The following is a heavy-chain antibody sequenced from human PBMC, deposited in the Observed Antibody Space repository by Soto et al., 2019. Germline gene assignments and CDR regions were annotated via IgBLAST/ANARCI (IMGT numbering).Heavy chain of an antibody. V-gene: IGHV1-3*01. CDR3: AMVGASGYNAYYYSGMDV. J-gene: IGHJ6*02. CDR2: INAGNGNT. Sequence: ASVKVSCKASGYTFTSYAMHWVRQAPGQRLEWMGWINAGNGNTKYSQKFQGRVTITRDTSASTAYMELSSLRSEDTAVYYCAMVGASGYNAYYYSGMDVWGQGTTVTVSS. D-gene: IGHD5-12*01. CDR1: GYTFTSYA.